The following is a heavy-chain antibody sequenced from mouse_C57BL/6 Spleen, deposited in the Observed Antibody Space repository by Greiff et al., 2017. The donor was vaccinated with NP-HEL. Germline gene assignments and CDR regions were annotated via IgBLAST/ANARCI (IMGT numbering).Heavy chain of an antibody. Sequence: QVQLQQSGPELVKPGASVKISCKASGYAFSSSWMNWVKQRPGKGLEWIGRIYPGDGDTNYNGKFKGKATLTADKSSSTAYMQLSSLTSEDSAVYFCARSGVTSPMDYWGQGTSVTVSS. CDR3: ARSGVTSPMDY. CDR1: GYAFSSSW. V-gene: IGHV1-82*01. J-gene: IGHJ4*01. D-gene: IGHD2-2*01. CDR2: IYPGDGDT.